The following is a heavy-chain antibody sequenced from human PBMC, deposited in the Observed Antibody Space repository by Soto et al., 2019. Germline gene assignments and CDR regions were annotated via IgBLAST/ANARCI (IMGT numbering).Heavy chain of an antibody. D-gene: IGHD6-6*01. CDR2: IDPSDSYT. CDR1: GYSFTSYW. V-gene: IGHV5-10-1*01. CDR3: ARLSSSSDYYYGMDL. J-gene: IGHJ6*02. Sequence: GESLKISCKGSGYSFTSYWISWVRQMPGKGLEWMGRIDPSDSYTNYSPSFQGHVTISADKSISTAYLQWSSLKASDTAMYYCARLSSSSDYYYGMDLWGQGTTVTVSS.